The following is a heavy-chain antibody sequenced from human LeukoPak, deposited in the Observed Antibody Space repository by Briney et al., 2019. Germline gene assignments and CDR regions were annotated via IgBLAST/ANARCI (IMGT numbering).Heavy chain of an antibody. CDR3: ARLLYYDSSGYSY. CDR2: ISSSGDTT. CDR1: GFTFRNYE. Sequence: PGGSLRLSCAASGFTFRNYEMNWVRQAAGKGLEWDSYISSSGDTTYYADSVKGRFTISRDNAKNSLYLQMNSLRAEDTAIYYCARLLYYDSSGYSYWGQGTLVTVSS. J-gene: IGHJ4*02. V-gene: IGHV3-48*03. D-gene: IGHD3-22*01.